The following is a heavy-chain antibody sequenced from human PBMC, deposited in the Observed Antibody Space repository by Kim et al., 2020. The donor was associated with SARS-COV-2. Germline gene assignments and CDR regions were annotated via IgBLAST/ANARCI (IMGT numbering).Heavy chain of an antibody. CDR1: GFTFSSYE. Sequence: GGSLRLSCAASGFTFSSYEMNWVRQAPGKGLEWVSYISSSGSTIYYADSVKGRFTISRDNAKNSLYLQMNSLRAEDMAVYYCARGTSAVATIANYYCGMDVWGQGTTVTVSS. CDR3: ARGTSAVATIANYYCGMDV. D-gene: IGHD5-12*01. J-gene: IGHJ6*02. CDR2: ISSSGSTI. V-gene: IGHV3-48*03.